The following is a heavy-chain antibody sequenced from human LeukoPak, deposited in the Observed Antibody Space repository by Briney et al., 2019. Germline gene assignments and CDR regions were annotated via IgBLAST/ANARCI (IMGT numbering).Heavy chain of an antibody. D-gene: IGHD3-16*01. CDR1: GYTFTGSY. CDR3: AKVRWGSDNALDS. J-gene: IGHJ4*02. CDR2: LNPNSGDT. Sequence: ASVKVSCKASGYTFTGSYLHWVRQAPGQGLEWMGWLNPNSGDTKDALKFQGRVTMTRDTSINTAYMELSRLTSEDTAVYYCAKVRWGSDNALDSWGQGTLVTGSS. V-gene: IGHV1-2*02.